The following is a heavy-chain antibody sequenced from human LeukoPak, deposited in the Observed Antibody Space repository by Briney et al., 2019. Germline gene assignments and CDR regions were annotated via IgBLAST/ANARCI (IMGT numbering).Heavy chain of an antibody. D-gene: IGHD5-18*01. CDR3: ARDTAMVSYRGYYFDY. V-gene: IGHV3-30*04. CDR2: ISYDGSNK. J-gene: IGHJ4*02. CDR1: GFTFSSYA. Sequence: GRSLRLSCAASGFTFSSYAMHWVRQAPGKGPEWVAVISYDGSNKYYADSVKGRFTISRDNSKNTLYLQMNSLRAEDTAVYYCARDTAMVSYRGYYFDYWGQGTLVTVSS.